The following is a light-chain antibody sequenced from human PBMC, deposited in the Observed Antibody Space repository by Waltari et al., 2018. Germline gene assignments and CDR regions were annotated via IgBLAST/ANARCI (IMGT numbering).Light chain of an antibody. CDR3: QQYDSRYT. Sequence: DIQLTQSPSTLSASVGDRVSITCRASQRIRNWLAWYQQKPGKAPNLLIYKASSLESGVPSRFSGSGSGTEFTLTISSLQPDDFATYYCQQYDSRYTFGQGTKLEIK. J-gene: IGKJ2*01. V-gene: IGKV1-5*03. CDR2: KAS. CDR1: QRIRNW.